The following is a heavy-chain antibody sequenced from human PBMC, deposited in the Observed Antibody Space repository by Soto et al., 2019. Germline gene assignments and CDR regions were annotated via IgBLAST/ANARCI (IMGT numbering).Heavy chain of an antibody. V-gene: IGHV1-3*01. CDR1: GYTFSSYA. D-gene: IGHD7-27*01. J-gene: IGHJ4*02. Sequence: ASVKVSCKASGYTFSSYAMHWVRQAPGQRLEWMGWINAGYGNTKSSQKFQGRVTISRDTSAGTAYMELTSLRSEDTAVYYCARDTGDGTFDFWGQGTLVTVSS. CDR2: INAGYGNT. CDR3: ARDTGDGTFDF.